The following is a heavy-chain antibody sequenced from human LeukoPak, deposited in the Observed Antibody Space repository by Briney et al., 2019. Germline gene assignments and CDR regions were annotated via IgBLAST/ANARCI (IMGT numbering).Heavy chain of an antibody. J-gene: IGHJ4*02. D-gene: IGHD3-10*01. CDR2: IYYSGNT. Sequence: SETLSLTCTVSGVSISSSNSYWGWIRQPPGKGLEWIGSIYYSGNTYYNASLKSRVTISVDTSKNQFSLKLTSVTAADTAVYYCARQTGSGLFTLPGGQGTLVTVSS. V-gene: IGHV4-39*01. CDR3: ARQTGSGLFTLP. CDR1: GVSISSSNSY.